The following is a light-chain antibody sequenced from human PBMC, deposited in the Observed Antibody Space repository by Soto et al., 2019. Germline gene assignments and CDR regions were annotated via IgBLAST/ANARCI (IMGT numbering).Light chain of an antibody. CDR3: SSYAGNNNFVI. Sequence: QSVLTQPASVSGSPGQSITISCTGTSSDVGTYNLVSWYQQYPGKAPKLMIYEGSKRPSGVSNRFSGSKSGNTASLTISGLQAEDEADYYCSSYAGNNNFVIFGGGTKLTVL. J-gene: IGLJ2*01. CDR2: EGS. CDR1: SSDVGTYNL. V-gene: IGLV2-23*03.